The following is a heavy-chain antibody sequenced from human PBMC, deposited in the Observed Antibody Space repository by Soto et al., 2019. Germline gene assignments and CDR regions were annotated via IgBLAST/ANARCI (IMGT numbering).Heavy chain of an antibody. CDR2: IYYSGST. J-gene: IGHJ4*02. D-gene: IGHD2-2*01. Sequence: QLQLQESGPGLVKPSETLSLTCSVFGDSITSSRYYWGWIRQSPQTCLEWIGSIYYSGSTFYNPSLKSRVTISVDTTKNQFSLKLTSVSAADTSLYFCARQTASIVRQGDFDYWGQGTLVTVSS. V-gene: IGHV4-39*01. CDR3: ARQTASIVRQGDFDY. CDR1: GDSITSSRYY.